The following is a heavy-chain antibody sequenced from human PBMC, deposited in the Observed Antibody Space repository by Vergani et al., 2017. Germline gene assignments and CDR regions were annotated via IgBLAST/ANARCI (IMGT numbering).Heavy chain of an antibody. D-gene: IGHD2-8*02. CDR2: IWYVGSNK. Sequence: VQLVESGGGVVQPGRSLRLSCAASGFTFSSYGMHWVRQAPGQGLEWVAVIWYVGSNKYYADSVKGRFTISRDNSTNTLYLQMNSLRAEDTAVYYCARDFNRERGVPDDAFDIWGQGTMVTVSS. CDR1: GFTFSSYG. J-gene: IGHJ3*02. CDR3: ARDFNRERGVPDDAFDI. V-gene: IGHV3-33*01.